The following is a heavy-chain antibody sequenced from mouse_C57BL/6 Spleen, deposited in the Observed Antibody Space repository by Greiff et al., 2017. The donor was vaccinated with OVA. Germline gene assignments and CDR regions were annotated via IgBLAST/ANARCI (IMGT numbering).Heavy chain of an antibody. J-gene: IGHJ2*01. CDR2: IHPNSGST. V-gene: IGHV1-64*01. CDR1: GYTFTSYW. CDR3: AREGDYYGQYYCDY. D-gene: IGHD1-1*01. Sequence: VQLQQPGAELVKPGASVTLSCKASGYTFTSYWMHWVKQRPGPVLEWIGMIHPNSGSTHYNEKFTSQATLTVDKSSSTAYMQRSSLTSEDSAVDYGAREGDYYGQYYCDYWGQGTTLTVSS.